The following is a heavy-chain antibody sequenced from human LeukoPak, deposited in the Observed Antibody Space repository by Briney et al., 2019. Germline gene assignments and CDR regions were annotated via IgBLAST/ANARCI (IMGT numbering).Heavy chain of an antibody. Sequence: PGGSLRLSCAASGFTVSSIHMVWVRQAPGKGLEWVSVTYTGGNSYYADSVKGRFTISRDNSRSTLYLQMNSLRPEDTAIYYCAREGYYGSGSPPSLYLDYWGQGTLVTVSS. CDR3: AREGYYGSGSPPSLYLDY. CDR2: TYTGGNS. J-gene: IGHJ4*02. D-gene: IGHD3-10*01. CDR1: GFTVSSIH. V-gene: IGHV3-53*05.